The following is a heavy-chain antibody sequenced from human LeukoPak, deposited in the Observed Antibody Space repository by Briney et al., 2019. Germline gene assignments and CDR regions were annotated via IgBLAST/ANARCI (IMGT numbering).Heavy chain of an antibody. Sequence: ASVKVSCKASGYTFTSYGISWVRQAPGQGLEWMGIINVGAGTTSFARKFQGRVTMTRDTSTSTVYMDLGSLRSDDTAVYYCARGLLGNSGYSPYDVWGQGTMVTVSS. CDR1: GYTFTSYG. D-gene: IGHD3-22*01. J-gene: IGHJ3*01. CDR3: ARGLLGNSGYSPYDV. V-gene: IGHV1-46*01. CDR2: INVGAGTT.